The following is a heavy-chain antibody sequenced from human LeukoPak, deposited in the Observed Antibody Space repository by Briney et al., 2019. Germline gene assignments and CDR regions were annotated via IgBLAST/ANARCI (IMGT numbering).Heavy chain of an antibody. CDR2: IWYDGSNK. D-gene: IGHD3-16*01. V-gene: IGHV3-33*01. Sequence: GGSLRLSCAASGFTFSSYGMHWVRQAPGKGLEWVAVIWYDGSNKYYADSVKGRFTISRDNSKNTLYLQMNSLRAEDTVVYYCARDLSAGGGGPATDYWGQGTLVTVSS. CDR1: GFTFSSYG. J-gene: IGHJ4*02. CDR3: ARDLSAGGGGPATDY.